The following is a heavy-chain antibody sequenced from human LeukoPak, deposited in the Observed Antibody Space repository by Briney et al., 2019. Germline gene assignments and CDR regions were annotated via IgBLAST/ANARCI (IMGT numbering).Heavy chain of an antibody. CDR2: STYSGRT. D-gene: IGHD5-12*01. CDR3: ARGGSSGYVW. CDR1: GGSFSGYY. J-gene: IGHJ4*02. V-gene: IGHV4-34*01. Sequence: SETLSLTCAVYGGSFSGYYWSWIRQPPGKGLEWIGESTYSGRTKYNPSLKSRVAISVDTSKNQFSLKLSSVTAADTAVYYCARGGSSGYVWWGQGTLVTVSS.